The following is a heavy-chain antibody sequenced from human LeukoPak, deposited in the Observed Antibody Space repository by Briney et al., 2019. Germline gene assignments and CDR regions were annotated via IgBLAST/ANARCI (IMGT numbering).Heavy chain of an antibody. V-gene: IGHV5-51*01. CDR2: IYPGDSDT. CDR3: ARTYYDILTGYYTGPYYFGY. CDR1: GYSFTSYW. Sequence: GESLKISCKGSGYSFTSYWIGWVRQMPGKGLEWMGIIYPGDSDTRYSPSFQGQDTISADKSISTAYLQWSSLKASDTAMYYCARTYYDILTGYYTGPYYFGYWGQGTLVTVSS. J-gene: IGHJ4*02. D-gene: IGHD3-9*01.